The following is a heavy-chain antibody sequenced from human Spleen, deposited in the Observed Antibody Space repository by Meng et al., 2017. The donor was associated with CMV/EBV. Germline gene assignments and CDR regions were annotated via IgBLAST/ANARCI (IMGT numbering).Heavy chain of an antibody. CDR2: VYHSGST. J-gene: IGHJ4*02. Sequence: SETLSLTCTVSGGSIRSNNWWSWVRQPPGKGLEWIGDVYHSGSTNYNPSLKSRVTISVDTSKNQFSLKLSSVTAADTAVYYCARRPRSTSRRIRYSYYFDYWGQGTLVTVSS. CDR1: GGSIRSNNW. V-gene: IGHV4-4*02. D-gene: IGHD2-2*01. CDR3: ARRPRSTSRRIRYSYYFDY.